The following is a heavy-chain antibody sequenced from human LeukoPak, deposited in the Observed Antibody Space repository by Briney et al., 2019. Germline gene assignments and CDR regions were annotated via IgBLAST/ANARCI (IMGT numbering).Heavy chain of an antibody. J-gene: IGHJ6*03. CDR3: ARGVVVVPAAMRGCYYYYMDV. CDR1: GGSFSGYY. CDR2: INRSGST. V-gene: IGHV4-34*01. D-gene: IGHD2-2*01. Sequence: SETLSLTCAVYGGSFSGYYWSWIRQPPGKGLEWIGEINRSGSTNYNPSLKSRVTISVDTSKNQFSLKLSSVTAADTAVYYCARGVVVVPAAMRGCYYYYMDVWGKGTTVTVSS.